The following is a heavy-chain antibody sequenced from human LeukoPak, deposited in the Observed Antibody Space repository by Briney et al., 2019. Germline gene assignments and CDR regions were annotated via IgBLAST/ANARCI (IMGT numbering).Heavy chain of an antibody. V-gene: IGHV4-59*01. CDR3: ARDIIVVVPAAPKSYYYYYGMDV. D-gene: IGHD2-2*01. J-gene: IGHJ6*02. CDR1: GGSISSYY. Sequence: SETLSLTCTVSGGSISSYYWSWIRQPPGKGLEWIGYIYYSGSTNYNPSLKSRVTISVDTSKNQFSLKLSSVTAADTAAYYCARDIIVVVPAAPKSYYYYYGMDVWGQGTTVTVSS. CDR2: IYYSGST.